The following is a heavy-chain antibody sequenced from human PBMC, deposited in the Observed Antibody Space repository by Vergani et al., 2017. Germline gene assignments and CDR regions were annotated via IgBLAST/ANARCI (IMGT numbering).Heavy chain of an antibody. V-gene: IGHV1-18*01. J-gene: IGHJ5*02. CDR1: GYTFTSYG. Sequence: QVQLVQSGAEVKKPGSSVKVSCKASGYTFTSYGISWVRQAPGQGLEWMGWISTYNGNTNYAQKFQGRVTITADESTSTAYMELSSLRSEDTAVYYCAGTPGIAAAGTGWFDPWGQGTLVTVSS. CDR3: AGTPGIAAAGTGWFDP. CDR2: ISTYNGNT. D-gene: IGHD6-13*01.